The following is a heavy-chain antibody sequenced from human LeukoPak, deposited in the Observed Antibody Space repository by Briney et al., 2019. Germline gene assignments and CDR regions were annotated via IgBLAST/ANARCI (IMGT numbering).Heavy chain of an antibody. D-gene: IGHD3-22*01. V-gene: IGHV3-21*01. CDR1: GFTFSYYS. J-gene: IGHJ4*02. CDR2: ISSSSTYI. Sequence: GGSLRLSCAASGFTFSYYSMNWVRQAPGKGLEWVSSISSSSTYIYYADSMKGRFTISRDNAKNSLYLQMNSLRAEDTAVYYCARGVHYDSTGFDYWGQGTLVTVSS. CDR3: ARGVHYDSTGFDY.